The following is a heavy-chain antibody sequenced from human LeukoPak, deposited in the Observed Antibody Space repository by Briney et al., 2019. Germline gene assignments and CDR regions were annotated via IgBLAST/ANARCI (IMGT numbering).Heavy chain of an antibody. CDR2: IWYDGSNK. J-gene: IGHJ6*02. CDR1: GFTFSSYG. CDR3: ARDSGYCSSTSCPYWPYYYYGMDV. Sequence: GGSLRLSCAASGFTFSSYGMHWVRQAPGKGLEWVAVIWYDGSNKYYADSVKGRFTISRDNSKNTLYLQMNSLRAEDTAVYYCARDSGYCSSTSCPYWPYYYYGMDVWGQGTTVTVSS. V-gene: IGHV3-33*01. D-gene: IGHD2-2*01.